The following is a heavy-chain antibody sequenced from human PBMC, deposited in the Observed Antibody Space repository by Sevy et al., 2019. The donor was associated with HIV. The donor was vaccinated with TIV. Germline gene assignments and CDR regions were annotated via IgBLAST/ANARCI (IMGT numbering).Heavy chain of an antibody. CDR1: GLTFSSYA. CDR3: ARGPGVVAVAALNWFDP. J-gene: IGHJ5*02. Sequence: GGSLRLSCAASGLTFSSYAMHWVRQAPGKGLEWVAVISYDGSDKYFADSVKGRFTISRDNSKNTLFLQMNSLRTEDTAVYYRARGPGVVAVAALNWFDPWGQGTLVTVSS. V-gene: IGHV3-30*04. D-gene: IGHD2-15*01. CDR2: ISYDGSDK.